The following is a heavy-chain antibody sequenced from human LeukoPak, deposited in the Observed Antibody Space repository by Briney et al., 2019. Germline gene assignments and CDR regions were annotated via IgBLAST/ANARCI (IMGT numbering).Heavy chain of an antibody. CDR2: IYPSIGFT. CDR3: ARDWRIALVRGVINVPGGMNV. Sequence: ASVTVSCKSPAYTFTTYYIHWVRQASGQELEFIGMIYPSIGFTYYAQRFQGRVTMTRDTSTSTVYVELGSLTSVDTAVYYCARDWRIALVRGVINVPGGMNVWGQGTTVTVSS. D-gene: IGHD3-10*01. J-gene: IGHJ6*02. V-gene: IGHV1-46*01. CDR1: AYTFTTYY.